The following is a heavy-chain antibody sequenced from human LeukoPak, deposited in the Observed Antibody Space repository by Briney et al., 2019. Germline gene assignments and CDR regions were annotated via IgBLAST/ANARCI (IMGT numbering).Heavy chain of an antibody. CDR2: IYYSGST. D-gene: IGHD6-13*01. J-gene: IGHJ3*02. V-gene: IGHV4-59*08. CDR3: ARHSSSWPDDAFDI. CDR1: GGSISSYY. Sequence: SETLSLTCTVSGGSISSYYWSWIRQPPGKGLERIGYIYYSGSTNYNPSLKSRVTISVDTSKNQFSLKLSSVTAADTAVYYCARHSSSWPDDAFDIWGQGTMVTVSS.